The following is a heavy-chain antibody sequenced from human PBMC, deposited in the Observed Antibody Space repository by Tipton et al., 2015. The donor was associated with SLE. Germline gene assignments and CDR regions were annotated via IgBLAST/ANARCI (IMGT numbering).Heavy chain of an antibody. CDR2: INHSGST. V-gene: IGHV4-34*01. CDR3: SKAVAGTGYFDL. Sequence: TLSLTCTVSGGSISGYYWSWIRQPPGKGLEWIGEINHSGSTNYNPSLKSRFTISVDTSKNQFSLKLSSVTAADTAVYYCSKAVAGTGYFDLWGRGTLVTVSS. J-gene: IGHJ2*01. CDR1: GGSISGYY. D-gene: IGHD6-19*01.